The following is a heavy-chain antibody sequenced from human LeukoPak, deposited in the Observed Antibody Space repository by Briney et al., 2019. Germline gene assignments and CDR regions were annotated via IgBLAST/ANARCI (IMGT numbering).Heavy chain of an antibody. V-gene: IGHV3-30*03. D-gene: IGHD2-2*01. Sequence: PGGSLRLSCAASGFTFSSYGMHWVRQAPGKGLEWVAVISYDGSNKYYADSVKGRFTISRDNSKNTLYLQMNSLRADDTAVYYCARSPTAINGYFDPWGQGTLVTVSS. J-gene: IGHJ5*02. CDR3: ARSPTAINGYFDP. CDR1: GFTFSSYG. CDR2: ISYDGSNK.